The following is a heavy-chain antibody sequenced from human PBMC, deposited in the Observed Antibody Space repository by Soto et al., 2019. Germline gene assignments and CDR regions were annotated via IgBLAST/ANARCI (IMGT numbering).Heavy chain of an antibody. J-gene: IGHJ4*02. Sequence: QATGQRLEWMGWINAGNGNTKYSQKFQGRVTITRDTSASTAYMELSSLRSEDTAVYYCARSIVVVTALDSWGQGTLVTVS. CDR3: ARSIVVVTALDS. CDR2: INAGNGNT. V-gene: IGHV1-3*01. D-gene: IGHD2-21*02.